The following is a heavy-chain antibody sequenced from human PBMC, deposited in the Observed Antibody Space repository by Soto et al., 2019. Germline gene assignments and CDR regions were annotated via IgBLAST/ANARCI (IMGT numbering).Heavy chain of an antibody. CDR1: GGSISSGGYY. J-gene: IGHJ4*02. Sequence: SETLSLTCTVSGGSISSGGYYWSWIRQHPGKGLEWIGYIYYSGSSYYNPSLKSRVTISVDTSKNQFSLKLSSVTAADTAVYYCARHWGSSWPLDWGQGTLVTVSS. V-gene: IGHV4-31*03. CDR2: IYYSGSS. D-gene: IGHD6-13*01. CDR3: ARHWGSSWPLD.